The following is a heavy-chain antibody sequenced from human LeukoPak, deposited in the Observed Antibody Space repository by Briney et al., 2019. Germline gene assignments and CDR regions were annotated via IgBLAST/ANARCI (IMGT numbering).Heavy chain of an antibody. CDR3: ASSGRWAYGYKYYFDY. J-gene: IGHJ4*02. D-gene: IGHD2-15*01. V-gene: IGHV4-34*01. Sequence: SETLSLTCAVYGGSFSGYYWSWVRQPPGKGLEGIGEINHSGSTNYNPSLTSRGTISVDTSKNQCSLRLRSVTAADTAVYYCASSGRWAYGYKYYFDYWGQGTLVTVSS. CDR2: INHSGST. CDR1: GGSFSGYY.